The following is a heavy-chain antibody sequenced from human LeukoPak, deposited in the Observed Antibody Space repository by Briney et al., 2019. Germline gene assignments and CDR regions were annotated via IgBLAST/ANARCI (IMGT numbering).Heavy chain of an antibody. CDR3: AKSNGYGLIDI. Sequence: SETLSLTCRVSDYYINNGYYWGWIRQPPGKGLEWIGSIYHSGNTYHNPSLKSRVTISVDTSRNQFSLKLNSVTAADTAVYYCAKSNGYGLIDIWGQGTMVTVSS. V-gene: IGHV4-38-2*01. CDR1: DYYINNGYY. CDR2: IYHSGNT. D-gene: IGHD3-22*01. J-gene: IGHJ3*02.